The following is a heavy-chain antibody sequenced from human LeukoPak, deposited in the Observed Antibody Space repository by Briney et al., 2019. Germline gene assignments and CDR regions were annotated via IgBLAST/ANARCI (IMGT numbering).Heavy chain of an antibody. V-gene: IGHV5-51*01. Sequence: GESLKISCKGSGYSSTSYWIGWVRQMPGKGLEWMGIIYPGDSDTRYSPSFQGQVTISADKSISTAYLQWSSLKASDTAMYYCATLNRDSSGPWGYYYYMDVWGKGTTVTVSS. D-gene: IGHD3-22*01. CDR2: IYPGDSDT. J-gene: IGHJ6*03. CDR1: GYSSTSYW. CDR3: ATLNRDSSGPWGYYYYMDV.